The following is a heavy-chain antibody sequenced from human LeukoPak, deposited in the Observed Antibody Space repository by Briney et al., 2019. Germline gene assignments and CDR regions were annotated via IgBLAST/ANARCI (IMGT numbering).Heavy chain of an antibody. J-gene: IGHJ3*02. V-gene: IGHV3-23*01. CDR2: ILGGAGST. D-gene: IGHD1-7*01. CDR1: GFSFSSDG. Sequence: GGSLRLSCSASGFSFSSDGMSRVRQAPGKGLEWVSGILGGAGSTYYADSVKGRFTISRDNSKNTLYLQMNSLRAEDTAVYYCAKRLELGAFDIWGQGTMVTVSS. CDR3: AKRLELGAFDI.